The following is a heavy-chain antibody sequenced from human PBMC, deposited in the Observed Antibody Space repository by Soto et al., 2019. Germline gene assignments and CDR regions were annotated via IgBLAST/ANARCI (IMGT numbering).Heavy chain of an antibody. CDR3: AKGRSSGHVQNWFDP. Sequence: TGGSLRLSCAAPGFTFSSYAMSWVRQAPGKGLEWVSAISGSGGSTYYADSVKGRFTISRDNSKNTLYLQMNSLRAEDTAVYYCAKGRSSGHVQNWFDPWGQGTLVTVS. CDR2: ISGSGGST. V-gene: IGHV3-23*01. CDR1: GFTFSSYA. D-gene: IGHD6-19*01. J-gene: IGHJ5*02.